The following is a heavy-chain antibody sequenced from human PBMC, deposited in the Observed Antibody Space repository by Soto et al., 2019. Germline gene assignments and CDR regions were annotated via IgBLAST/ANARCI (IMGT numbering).Heavy chain of an antibody. D-gene: IGHD5-12*01. CDR2: IIPTLGIA. CDR1: GGTFRSYS. V-gene: IGHV1-69*02. Sequence: QVQLVQSGAEVKKSGSSVKVSCKASGGTFRSYSISWVRHAPGQGLEWLGRIIPTLGIANYAQKCQGRVTITADKSTTTAYMDLSSLRSEDTAVYYCARGPDLVETTNWFDPWGQGTLVTVSS. CDR3: ARGPDLVETTNWFDP. J-gene: IGHJ5*02.